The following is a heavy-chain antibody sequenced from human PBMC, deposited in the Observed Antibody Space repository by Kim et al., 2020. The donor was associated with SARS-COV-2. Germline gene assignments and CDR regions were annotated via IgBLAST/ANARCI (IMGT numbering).Heavy chain of an antibody. Sequence: SETLSLTCTVSGGSVSSGSYYWSWIRQPPGKGLEWIGYIYYSGSTNYNPSLKSRVTISVDTSKNQFSLKLSSVTAADTAVYYCARDYYDSSGYPEGMDV. CDR3: ARDYYDSSGYPEGMDV. D-gene: IGHD3-22*01. CDR1: GGSVSSGSYY. J-gene: IGHJ6*01. CDR2: IYYSGST. V-gene: IGHV4-61*01.